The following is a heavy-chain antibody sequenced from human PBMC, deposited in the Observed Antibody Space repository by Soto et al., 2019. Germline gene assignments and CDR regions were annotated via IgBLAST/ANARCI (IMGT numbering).Heavy chain of an antibody. Sequence: PGESLKISCKGSGYSFTSYWISCVRQMPGKGLEWMGRIDPSDSYTNYSPSFQGHVTISADKSISTAYLQWSSLKASDTAMYYCASPRRVGATISAFDIWGQGTMVTVSS. CDR3: ASPRRVGATISAFDI. CDR2: IDPSDSYT. CDR1: GYSFTSYW. D-gene: IGHD1-26*01. J-gene: IGHJ3*02. V-gene: IGHV5-10-1*01.